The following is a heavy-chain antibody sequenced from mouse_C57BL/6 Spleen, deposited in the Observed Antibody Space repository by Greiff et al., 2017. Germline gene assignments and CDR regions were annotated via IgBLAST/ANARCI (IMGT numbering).Heavy chain of an antibody. CDR1: GYTFTSYW. Sequence: QVQLQQPGAELVKPGASVKLSCKASGYTFTSYWMQWVKQRPGQGLEWIGEIDPSDSYTNYNQKFKGKATLTVDTSSSTAYMQLSSLTSEDSAVYYCAREDSAVDYGGQGTTLTVSS. V-gene: IGHV1-50*01. CDR2: IDPSDSYT. D-gene: IGHD3-2*02. CDR3: AREDSAVDY. J-gene: IGHJ2*01.